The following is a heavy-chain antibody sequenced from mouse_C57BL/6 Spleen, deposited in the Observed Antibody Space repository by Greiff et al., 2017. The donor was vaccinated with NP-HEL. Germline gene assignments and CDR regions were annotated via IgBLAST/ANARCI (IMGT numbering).Heavy chain of an antibody. J-gene: IGHJ4*01. Sequence: VQLQQSGTELVKPGASVKLSCKASGYTFTSYWMHWVKQRPGQGLEWIGNINPSNGGTNYNEKFKSKATLTVDKSSSTAYMQLSSLTSEDSAVYYCARIWYSLGAMDYWGQGTSVTVSS. CDR2: INPSNGGT. D-gene: IGHD1-1*02. V-gene: IGHV1-53*01. CDR3: ARIWYSLGAMDY. CDR1: GYTFTSYW.